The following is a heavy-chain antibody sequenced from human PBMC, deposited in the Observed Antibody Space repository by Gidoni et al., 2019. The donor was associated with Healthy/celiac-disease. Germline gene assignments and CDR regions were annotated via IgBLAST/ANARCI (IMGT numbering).Heavy chain of an antibody. CDR1: GFTFSRYA. D-gene: IGHD2-2*02. CDR3: ARDWSVGGYCSSTSCYTPGY. Sequence: QVQLVESGGGVVQPGRSLRLSCAASGFTFSRYAIHWVRQAPGKGLEWVAVISYDGSNKYYADSVKGRFTISRDNSKNTLYLQMNSLRAEDTAVYYCARDWSVGGYCSSTSCYTPGYWGQGTLVTVSS. CDR2: ISYDGSNK. V-gene: IGHV3-30*04. J-gene: IGHJ4*02.